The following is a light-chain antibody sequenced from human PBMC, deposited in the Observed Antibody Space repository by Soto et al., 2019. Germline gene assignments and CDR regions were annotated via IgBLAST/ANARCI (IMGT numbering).Light chain of an antibody. Sequence: DIQMTQSPSTLSASVGDRVTITCRASQSISSWLAWYQQKPGKAPKLLIYDAYSLESGTPSRFSGRRSGTEFTLTISSLQPDDFATYYCQQYNSYSPLTFGGGTKVDIK. CDR1: QSISSW. J-gene: IGKJ4*01. V-gene: IGKV1-5*01. CDR2: DAY. CDR3: QQYNSYSPLT.